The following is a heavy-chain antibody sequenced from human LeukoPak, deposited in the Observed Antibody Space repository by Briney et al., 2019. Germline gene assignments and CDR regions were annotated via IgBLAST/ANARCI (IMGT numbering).Heavy chain of an antibody. CDR1: GYTFTGYY. CDR2: INPNSGGT. CDR3: ARGHVVRGVMGYYYYYMDV. V-gene: IGHV1-2*02. J-gene: IGHJ6*03. Sequence: ASVKVSCKASGYTFTGYYMHWVRQAPGQGLEWMGWINPNSGGTNYAQKFQGRVTMTRDTSINTAYMELSRLRSDDTAVYYCARGHVVRGVMGYYYYYMDVWGKGTTVTVSS. D-gene: IGHD3-10*01.